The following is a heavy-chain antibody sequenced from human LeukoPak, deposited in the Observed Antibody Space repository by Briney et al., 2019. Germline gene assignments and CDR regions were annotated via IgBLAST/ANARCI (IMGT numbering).Heavy chain of an antibody. CDR2: ISDDGSRQ. Sequence: GGSLRLSCAATGFTFSNYAIHWGRQAPGKGLEWVAFISDDGSRQHYADSVKGRFTISRDNSKNTLNLQMNSLRAEDTAVYYCVKDRTGTYTLDYWGQGTLVAVSS. V-gene: IGHV3-30-3*01. CDR1: GFTFSNYA. CDR3: VKDRTGTYTLDY. D-gene: IGHD3-10*01. J-gene: IGHJ4*02.